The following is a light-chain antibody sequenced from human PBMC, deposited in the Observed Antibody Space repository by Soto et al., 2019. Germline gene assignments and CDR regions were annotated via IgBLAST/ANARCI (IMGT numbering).Light chain of an antibody. CDR1: GSNIGAGYD. V-gene: IGLV1-40*01. CDR3: QSYDSSPSGYV. J-gene: IGLJ1*01. Sequence: QSVLTQPPSVSGAPGQRVTISCTVSGSNIGAGYDVHWYQQLPGTAPKLLIFANINRPSGVPDRFSGSKSGTSASLAITGLRAEDEADYYCQSYDSSPSGYVFGTGTKVTVL. CDR2: ANI.